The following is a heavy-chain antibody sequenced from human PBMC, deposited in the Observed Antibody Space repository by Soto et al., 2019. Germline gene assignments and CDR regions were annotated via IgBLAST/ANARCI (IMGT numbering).Heavy chain of an antibody. CDR3: AIEGGGYRFDY. V-gene: IGHV4-59*01. CDR1: DGSRGSYY. CDR2: IFYTGDT. Sequence: QVQLLESGPGLVKPSETLSLTCAVHDGSRGSYYWSWIRQPPGKGLDWIGYIFYTGDTKDNPSLKSRATISVDTSRHQISLKLISVNAADTAVYYCAIEGGGYRFDYWGQGILVTVSS. J-gene: IGHJ4*02. D-gene: IGHD1-26*01.